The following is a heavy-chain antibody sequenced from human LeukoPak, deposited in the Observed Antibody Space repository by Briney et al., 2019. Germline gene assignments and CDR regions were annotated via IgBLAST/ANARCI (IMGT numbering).Heavy chain of an antibody. CDR1: GFTFSSYS. Sequence: GGSLRLSRAASGFTFSSYSMNWVRQAPGKGLEWVSSISSSSSNIYYADSVKGRFTISRDNAKNSLYLQMNSLRVEDTAVYYCARCTTGRTFGSLREIKRSREIDYWGQGTLVTVSS. V-gene: IGHV3-21*01. CDR3: ARCTTGRTFGSLREIKRSREIDY. J-gene: IGHJ4*02. D-gene: IGHD1-1*01. CDR2: ISSSSSNI.